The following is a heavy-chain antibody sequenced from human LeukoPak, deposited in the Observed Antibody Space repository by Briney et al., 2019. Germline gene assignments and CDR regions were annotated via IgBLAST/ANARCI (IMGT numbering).Heavy chain of an antibody. CDR3: AKAGTMVRGLIILNIGDHYYMDV. CDR1: GFTFSSHG. J-gene: IGHJ6*03. V-gene: IGHV3-30*02. CDR2: IRYDGSNK. D-gene: IGHD3-10*01. Sequence: PGGSLRLSCAASGFTFSSHGMHWVRQAPGRGLEWVAFIRYDGSNKYYADSVKGRFTISRDNSKNTLYLQMNSLRAEDTAVYYCAKAGTMVRGLIILNIGDHYYMDVWGKGTTVTVSS.